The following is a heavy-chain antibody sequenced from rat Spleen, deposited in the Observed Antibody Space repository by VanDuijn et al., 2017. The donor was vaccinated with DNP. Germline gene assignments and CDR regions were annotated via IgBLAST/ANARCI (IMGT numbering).Heavy chain of an antibody. CDR2: INPDGNRI. J-gene: IGHJ2*01. D-gene: IGHD1-12*02. Sequence: EVQLVESGGGLVQPGNSLKLSCAASGFTFSNYAMAWVRQSPQKGLEWVATINPDGNRIYYRDSVKGRFTISRDNAKSTLYLQMDSLRSEETATYHCARHYYDGSYYFDYWGQGVMVTVSS. CDR1: GFTFSNYA. CDR3: ARHYYDGSYYFDY. V-gene: IGHV5-17*01.